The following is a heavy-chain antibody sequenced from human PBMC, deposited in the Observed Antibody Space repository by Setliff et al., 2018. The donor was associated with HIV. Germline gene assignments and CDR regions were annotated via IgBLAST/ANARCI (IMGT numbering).Heavy chain of an antibody. CDR2: LGVRGDT. V-gene: IGHV3-13*01. CDR3: LRGSIQVPGLDHMDV. Sequence: PGESLKISCVVPGFTLRSYDIYWVRQAPGKGLEWVSGLGVRGDTYYTGSVKGRVAISRESAKNSLYLQMSNLRPEDTGVYYCLRGSIQVPGLDHMDVCGKGTTVTVSS. J-gene: IGHJ6*03. CDR1: GFTLRSYD. D-gene: IGHD5-18*01.